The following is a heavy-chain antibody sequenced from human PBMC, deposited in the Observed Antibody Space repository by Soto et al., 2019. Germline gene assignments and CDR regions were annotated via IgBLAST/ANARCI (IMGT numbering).Heavy chain of an antibody. J-gene: IGHJ6*02. CDR1: GGSISSYY. Sequence: SETLSLTCTVSGGSISSYYWSWIRQPPGKGLEWIGYIYYSGSTNYNPSLKRRVTISVDTSKNQFSLKLGSVTAADTAVYYCERESWGYSCGYSVYYYSYGMDVWGQGTTVTVSS. CDR3: ERESWGYSCGYSVYYYSYGMDV. V-gene: IGHV4-59*01. CDR2: IYYSGST. D-gene: IGHD5-18*01.